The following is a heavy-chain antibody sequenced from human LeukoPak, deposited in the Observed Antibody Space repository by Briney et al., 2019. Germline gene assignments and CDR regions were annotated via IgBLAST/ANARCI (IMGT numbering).Heavy chain of an antibody. CDR1: GFTFSSYG. CDR3: AKDRSYYYDSSATYLGDY. D-gene: IGHD3-22*01. Sequence: PGRSLRLSCAASGFTFSSYGMHWVRQAPGKGLEWVAVIWYDGSNKYFADSVKGRFTISRDNSKNTLYLQMNSLRAEDTAVYYCAKDRSYYYDSSATYLGDYWGQGTLVTVSS. J-gene: IGHJ4*02. V-gene: IGHV3-33*06. CDR2: IWYDGSNK.